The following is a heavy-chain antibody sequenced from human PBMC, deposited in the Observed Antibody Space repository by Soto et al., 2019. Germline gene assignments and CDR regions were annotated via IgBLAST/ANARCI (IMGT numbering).Heavy chain of an antibody. J-gene: IGHJ4*02. CDR3: AREKVGTTFFAN. CDR1: GFAISRGAY. Sequence: SESLSLTCAVSGFAISRGAYWNAVRHPPEKGLEWIASICPAVSSYYNQSVESRLTLSIDTSKNKLTLQVTSVTDADTALYYCAREKVGTTFFANWGKGIQVT. D-gene: IGHD1-1*01. CDR2: ICPAVSS. V-gene: IGHV4-38-2*02.